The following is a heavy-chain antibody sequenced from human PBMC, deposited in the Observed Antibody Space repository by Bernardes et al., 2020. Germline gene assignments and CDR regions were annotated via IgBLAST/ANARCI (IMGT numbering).Heavy chain of an antibody. CDR3: AGGCTNGVCYRSPDAFDI. CDR1: GGSISSYY. V-gene: IGHV4-59*01. CDR2: IYYSGST. D-gene: IGHD2-8*01. J-gene: IGHJ3*02. Sequence: SETLSLTCTVSGGSISSYYWSWIRQPPGKGLEWIGYIYYSGSTNYNPSLKSRVTISVDTSKNQFSLKLSSVTAADTAVYYCAGGCTNGVCYRSPDAFDIWGQGTMVTVSS.